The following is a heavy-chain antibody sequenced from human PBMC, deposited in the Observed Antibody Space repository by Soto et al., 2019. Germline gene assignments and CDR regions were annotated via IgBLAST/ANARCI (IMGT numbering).Heavy chain of an antibody. Sequence: ASVKVSCKTYGYTFTSYGIHWVRQAPGQRLEWMGWINAANGDTKYSPKFQGRVTITRDTSTSTAYMEMRRLRSEDTAVYYCVRRHVSATGIDWFDPWGQGTLVTVSS. CDR2: INAANGDT. J-gene: IGHJ5*02. CDR1: GYTFTSYG. D-gene: IGHD6-13*01. CDR3: VRRHVSATGIDWFDP. V-gene: IGHV1-3*01.